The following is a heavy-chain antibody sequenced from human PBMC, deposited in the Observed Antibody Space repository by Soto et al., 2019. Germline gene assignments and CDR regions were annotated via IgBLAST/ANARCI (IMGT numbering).Heavy chain of an antibody. CDR3: ATEPRYSSSWYRDY. J-gene: IGHJ4*02. CDR2: ISSSSSYI. D-gene: IGHD6-13*01. V-gene: IGHV3-21*01. Sequence: GVLLRHWCAASEVTIVGYSVNWVRQDPGKGLEWVSSISSSSSYIYYADSVKGRFTISRDNAKNSLYLQMNSLRAEDTAVYYCATEPRYSSSWYRDYWGQGTLVTVSS. CDR1: EVTIVGYS.